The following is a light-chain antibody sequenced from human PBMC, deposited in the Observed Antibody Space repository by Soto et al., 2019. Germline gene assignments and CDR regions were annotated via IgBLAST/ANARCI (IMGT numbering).Light chain of an antibody. J-gene: IGKJ5*01. Sequence: EIVLTQSPGTLSLSPGERATLSCRSSQSISNYLAWYQHKPGQAPRLLIDDASNRATRIPARFSGTGSGTDFTLTISSLEPEDFAVYYCQHLRAFGQGTRLEIK. CDR3: QHLRA. V-gene: IGKV3-11*01. CDR2: DAS. CDR1: QSISNY.